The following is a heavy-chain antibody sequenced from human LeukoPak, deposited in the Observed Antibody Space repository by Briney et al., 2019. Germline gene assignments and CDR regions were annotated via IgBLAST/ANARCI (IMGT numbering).Heavy chain of an antibody. CDR3: ARGRGGYCRSTSCSDS. CDR1: GFIFSNYG. V-gene: IGHV3-21*01. D-gene: IGHD2-2*01. J-gene: IGHJ4*02. CDR2: ISGSSSSI. Sequence: PGGSLRLSCAASGFIFSNYGMNWVRQAPGKGLEWVSSISGSSSSIYKADSVRGRFTVSRDNAKNSLYLQMNSLRAEDTAVYYCARGRGGYCRSTSCSDSWGQGTLVTVSS.